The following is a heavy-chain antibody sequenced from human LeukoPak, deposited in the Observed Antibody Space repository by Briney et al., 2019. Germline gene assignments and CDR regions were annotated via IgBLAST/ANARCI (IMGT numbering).Heavy chain of an antibody. J-gene: IGHJ5*02. CDR2: IYYSGST. V-gene: IGHV4-59*01. CDR1: GGSISSYY. CDR3: AREAGYYGSSGYNWFDP. Sequence: SETLSLTCTVSGGSISSYYWSWLRQPPGKGLEWIGYIYYSGSTNYNPSLKSRVTISVDTSKNQFSLKLSSVTAADTAVYYCAREAGYYGSSGYNWFDPWGQGTLVTVSS. D-gene: IGHD3-22*01.